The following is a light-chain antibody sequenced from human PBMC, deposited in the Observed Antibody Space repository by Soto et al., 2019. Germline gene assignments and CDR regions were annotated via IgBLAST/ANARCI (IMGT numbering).Light chain of an antibody. J-gene: IGLJ2*01. CDR2: SNN. Sequence: QSVLTQPPSASGTPGQRVTISCSGSSSNIGSNTVNWYQQLPGTAPKLLIYSNNQRPSGVPDRFSGSKSGTSASLAISGLQSEDEADYYCAAWDDSLVKVFCGGTKLTVL. CDR3: AAWDDSLVKV. V-gene: IGLV1-44*01. CDR1: SSNIGSNT.